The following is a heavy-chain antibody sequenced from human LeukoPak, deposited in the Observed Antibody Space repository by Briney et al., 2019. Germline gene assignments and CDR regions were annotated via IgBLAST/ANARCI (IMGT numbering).Heavy chain of an antibody. CDR1: GYTFTSYG. J-gene: IGHJ4*02. V-gene: IGHV1-18*01. CDR3: AREKANFDF. CDR2: ISAYNGNT. Sequence: ASLRCCCNASGYTFTSYGTTWVRRAPGQGLEWMGWISAYNGNTKYAQKFQGRVTMTTDTSTSTAYMELRSLRSDDTAVYYCAREKANFDFWGQGTLVTVSS.